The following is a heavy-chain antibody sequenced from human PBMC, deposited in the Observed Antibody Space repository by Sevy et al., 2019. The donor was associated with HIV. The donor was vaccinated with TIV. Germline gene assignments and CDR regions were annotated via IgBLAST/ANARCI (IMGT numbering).Heavy chain of an antibody. D-gene: IGHD3-22*01. CDR3: ARGGSYYYDSSGTDALDI. V-gene: IGHV3-74*01. CDR2: INSDGSST. CDR1: GFTFSNYW. J-gene: IGHJ3*02. Sequence: GRSLRLSCAASGFTFSNYWMHWVRQAPGKGLVWVSRINSDGSSTSYADFVKGRFTISRDNAKNTLYLQMNSLRAEDTALYYCARGGSYYYDSSGTDALDIWGQGTMVTVSS.